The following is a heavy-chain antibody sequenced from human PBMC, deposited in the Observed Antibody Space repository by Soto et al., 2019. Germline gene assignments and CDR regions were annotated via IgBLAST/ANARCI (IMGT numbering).Heavy chain of an antibody. J-gene: IGHJ4*02. Sequence: EVQLLESGGDLVQPGRSLRLSCAASGFTFSGYAMSWVRQAPGKGLERVSVIHGGGNSAYYADSVKGRFTIFRDNSKHTLYLQMSSLRGEDTAVYCCAKNRRRVTTSWHFDYWGQGTLVTVSS. D-gene: IGHD4-17*01. CDR1: GFTFSGYA. CDR3: AKNRRRVTTSWHFDY. V-gene: IGHV3-23*01. CDR2: IHGGGNSA.